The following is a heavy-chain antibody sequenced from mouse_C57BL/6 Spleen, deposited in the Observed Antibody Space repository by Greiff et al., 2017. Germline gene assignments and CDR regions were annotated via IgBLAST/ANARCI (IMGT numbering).Heavy chain of an antibody. V-gene: IGHV3-6*01. CDR1: GYSITSGYY. Sequence: EVKLQESGPGLVKPSQSLSLTCSVTGYSITSGYYWNWIRQFPGNKLEWMGYISYDGSNNYNPSLKNRISITRDTSKNQFFLKLNSVTTEDTATYDCARDEGYYYFDDWGQGTTLTVSS. CDR3: ARDEGYYYFDD. J-gene: IGHJ2*01. CDR2: ISYDGSN. D-gene: IGHD2-3*01.